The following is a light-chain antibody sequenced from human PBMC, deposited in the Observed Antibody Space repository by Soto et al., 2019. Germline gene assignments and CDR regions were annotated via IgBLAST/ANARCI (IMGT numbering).Light chain of an antibody. CDR3: QQYGTSSRT. J-gene: IGKJ1*01. CDR1: QSVSSY. Sequence: EIVLTQSPATLSLSPGERATLSCMASQSVSSYLAWYQQKPGQAPRLLIYGASSRATGIPDRFSGSGSGTDFTLTISRLEPEDFAVYYCQQYGTSSRTFGQGTKVDI. V-gene: IGKV3-20*01. CDR2: GAS.